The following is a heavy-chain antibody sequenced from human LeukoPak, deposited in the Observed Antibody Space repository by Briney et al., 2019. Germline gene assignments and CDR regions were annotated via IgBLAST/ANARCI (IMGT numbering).Heavy chain of an antibody. J-gene: IGHJ3*02. CDR2: IYYSGST. CDR1: GGSISSYY. CDR3: ARREDAFDI. Sequence: SETLSLTCTVSGGSISSYYWSCIRQPPGKGLEWIGYIYYSGSTNYNPSLKSRVTISVDTSKNQFSLKLSSVTAADTAVYYCARREDAFDIWGQGTMVTVSS. V-gene: IGHV4-59*12.